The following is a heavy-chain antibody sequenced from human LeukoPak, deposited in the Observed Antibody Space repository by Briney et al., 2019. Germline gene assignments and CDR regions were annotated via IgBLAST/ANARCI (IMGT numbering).Heavy chain of an antibody. CDR2: IYPGDSDT. Sequence: GESLKISCQVAGYSFTSYWIAWVRQMPGKGLEWMGIIYPGDSDTRYSPSFQGQVTISADKSFVTAFLQWSSLKASDTAMYYCARAYCSGNTCYWFHPWGQGTLVTVSS. J-gene: IGHJ5*02. CDR1: GYSFTSYW. V-gene: IGHV5-51*01. D-gene: IGHD2-15*01. CDR3: ARAYCSGNTCYWFHP.